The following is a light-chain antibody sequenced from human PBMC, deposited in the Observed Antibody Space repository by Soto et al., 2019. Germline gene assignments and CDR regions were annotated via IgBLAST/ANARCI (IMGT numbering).Light chain of an antibody. V-gene: IGKV3-20*01. CDR1: QSVSSNY. Sequence: EIVLTQSPGTLSLSPGERASLSCRASQSVSSNYLAWFQQKPGQAPRLLISTASSRATGIPDRFSGSGSGTDFTLTITSLQPEDFATYYCQQSYSTPWTFCQGTKVEIK. J-gene: IGKJ1*01. CDR3: QQSYSTPWT. CDR2: TAS.